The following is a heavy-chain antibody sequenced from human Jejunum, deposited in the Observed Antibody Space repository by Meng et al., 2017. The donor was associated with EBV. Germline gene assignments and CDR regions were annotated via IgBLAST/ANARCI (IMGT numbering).Heavy chain of an antibody. CDR2: ISSGGTTI. Sequence: VQRVGSGGGLVKPGGSLRLVCEVSGFTFSDYSMSWMRQAPGKGLERVSYISSGGTTIYYADSVKGRFTISRDNGKNSLYLEMNSLRADDTAMYYCASPPGGGTGGYWGQGTLVTVSS. D-gene: IGHD2-8*02. J-gene: IGHJ4*02. CDR3: ASPPGGGTGGY. V-gene: IGHV3-11*01. CDR1: GFTFSDYS.